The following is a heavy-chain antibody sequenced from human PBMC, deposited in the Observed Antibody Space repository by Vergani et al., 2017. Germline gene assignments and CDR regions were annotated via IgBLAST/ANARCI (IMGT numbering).Heavy chain of an antibody. CDR3: ANSVIADNVGVAYFGMDV. CDR2: IRYDGSSE. J-gene: IGHJ6*02. CDR1: GFTLNTYG. Sequence: QVQILQSGGGVVQPGGSLRLSCTLSGFTLNTYGIHWVRQAPGKGLEWVSFIRYDGSSEYYGDSVKGRFTISRDKSQNTVNLQMNSLRTEDTAVYFCANSVIADNVGVAYFGMDVWGRGTTVTVSS. D-gene: IGHD2-15*01. V-gene: IGHV3-30*02.